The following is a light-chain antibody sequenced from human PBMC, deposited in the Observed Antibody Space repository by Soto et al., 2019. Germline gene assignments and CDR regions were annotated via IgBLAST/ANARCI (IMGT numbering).Light chain of an antibody. CDR1: SSNIGTST. CDR3: AAWDDRLNGPV. CDR2: SND. Sequence: QTVVTQPPSASGTPGQRVTISCSGSSSNIGTSTVSWYQQLPGTAPKLLIYSNDQRPSGVPDRFSGSKSGTSASLAISGLQSEDEADYYCAAWDDRLNGPVFGRGTKLTVL. V-gene: IGLV1-44*01. J-gene: IGLJ2*01.